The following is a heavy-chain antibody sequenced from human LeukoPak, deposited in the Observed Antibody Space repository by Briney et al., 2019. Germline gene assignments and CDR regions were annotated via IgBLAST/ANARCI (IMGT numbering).Heavy chain of an antibody. V-gene: IGHV3-53*04. J-gene: IGHJ6*02. Sequence: PGGSLRLSCAASGFTVSSNYMSWVRQAPGKGLEWVSVIYSGGSTYYADSVKGRFTISRHNSKNTLYLQMNSLRAEDTAVYYCAGDCGGDCYSSHYYYGMDVWGQGTTVTVSS. CDR3: AGDCGGDCYSSHYYYGMDV. CDR2: IYSGGST. CDR1: GFTVSSNY. D-gene: IGHD2-21*02.